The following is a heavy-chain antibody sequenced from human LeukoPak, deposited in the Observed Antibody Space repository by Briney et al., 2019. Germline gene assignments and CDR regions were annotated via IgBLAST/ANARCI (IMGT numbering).Heavy chain of an antibody. J-gene: IGHJ4*02. Sequence: PSETLSLTCTVSGGSTSSGGYYWSWIRQPPGKGLEWIGYIYHSGSTYYNPSLKSRVTISVDRSKNQFSLKLSSVTAADTAVYYCARKGRDCSSTSCYGGYFDYWGQGTLVTVSS. CDR3: ARKGRDCSSTSCYGGYFDY. V-gene: IGHV4-30-2*01. CDR1: GGSTSSGGYY. CDR2: IYHSGST. D-gene: IGHD2-2*01.